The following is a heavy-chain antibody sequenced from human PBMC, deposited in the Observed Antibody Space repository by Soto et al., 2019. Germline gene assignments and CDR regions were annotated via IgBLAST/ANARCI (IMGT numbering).Heavy chain of an antibody. CDR1: GYTFTSYG. V-gene: IGHV1-18*01. D-gene: IGHD6-13*01. CDR2: ISAYNGNT. CDR3: ARDLAAGKCDY. J-gene: IGHJ4*02. Sequence: ASVKFSCKASGYTFTSYGISWVRQAPGQGLECMVWISAYNGNTNYXXKLQGRVXXTTDTSTSTAXMELRXLRSDDTAVYYCARDLAAGKCDYWCQGTLVTVSS.